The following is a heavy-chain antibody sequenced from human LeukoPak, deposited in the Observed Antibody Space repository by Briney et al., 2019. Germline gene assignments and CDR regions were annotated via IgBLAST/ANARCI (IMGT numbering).Heavy chain of an antibody. CDR1: GVSFSGYY. Sequence: PSETLSLTCAVYGVSFSGYYWSWIRQPPGKGLEWIGEINHSRSTNYNPSLKSRVTVSLDTSKNQFSLKLRSVTAADTAVYYCARRGYSYGYVGSNWFDPWGQGTLVTVSS. CDR3: ARRGYSYGYVGSNWFDP. V-gene: IGHV4-34*01. CDR2: INHSRST. J-gene: IGHJ5*02. D-gene: IGHD5-18*01.